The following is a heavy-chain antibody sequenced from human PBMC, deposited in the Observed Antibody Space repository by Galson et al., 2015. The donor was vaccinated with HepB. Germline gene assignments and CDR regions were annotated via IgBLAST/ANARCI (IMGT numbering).Heavy chain of an antibody. V-gene: IGHV1-2*05. Sequence: SVKVSCKASGYTFTGYYMHWVRQAPGQGLEWMGRINPNSGGTNYAQKFQGRVTMTRDTSISTAYMELSRLRSDDMVVYYCARGRRYCSGGSCPFGMDVWGQGTTVTVSS. J-gene: IGHJ6*02. D-gene: IGHD2-15*01. CDR2: INPNSGGT. CDR3: ARGRRYCSGGSCPFGMDV. CDR1: GYTFTGYY.